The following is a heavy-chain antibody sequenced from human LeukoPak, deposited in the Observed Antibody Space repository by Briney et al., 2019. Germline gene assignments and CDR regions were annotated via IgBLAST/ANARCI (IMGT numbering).Heavy chain of an antibody. CDR3: ARDFSPPHYDFWSGYRRAFDI. J-gene: IGHJ3*02. CDR1: GYTFTGYY. D-gene: IGHD3-3*01. CDR2: INPNSGVT. Sequence: GASVKVSCKASGYTFTGYYIHWVRQASGQGLEWTGWINPNSGVTNYAQKFQGRVTMTRDTSISTAYMELSRLRSDDTAVYYCARDFSPPHYDFWSGYRRAFDIWGQGTMVTVSS. V-gene: IGHV1-2*02.